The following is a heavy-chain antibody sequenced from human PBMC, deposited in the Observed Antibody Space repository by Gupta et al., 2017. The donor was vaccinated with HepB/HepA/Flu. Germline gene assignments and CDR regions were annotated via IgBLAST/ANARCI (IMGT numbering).Heavy chain of an antibody. D-gene: IGHD5-18*01. CDR2: FYWDDEK. CDR3: AHRFTDMAYDD. Sequence: QVTLKESGPTLVQPTQTLTLTCTFSGFSLSTSGVAVGWIRQPPGKALEWLALFYWDDEKRDSPALKNRLTITKDTSKKQLVLTMTHMETVDTATYYGAHRFTDMAYDDWGQGTMVTVSS. CDR1: GFSLSTSGVA. J-gene: IGHJ4*02. V-gene: IGHV2-5*02.